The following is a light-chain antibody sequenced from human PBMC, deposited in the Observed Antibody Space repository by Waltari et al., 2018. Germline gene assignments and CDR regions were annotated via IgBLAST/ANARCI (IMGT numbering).Light chain of an antibody. CDR1: DSDVGTYHL. CDR3: CSYSHADTLI. Sequence: QSALTQPASVSGSPGQSITISCTGSDSDVGTYHLVSWFQQHPGRAPKVIIYEASKRPSGISDRFSGSKSGNTASLTISGLQAEDEAHYYCCSYSHADTLIFGGGTK. CDR2: EAS. J-gene: IGLJ2*01. V-gene: IGLV2-23*01.